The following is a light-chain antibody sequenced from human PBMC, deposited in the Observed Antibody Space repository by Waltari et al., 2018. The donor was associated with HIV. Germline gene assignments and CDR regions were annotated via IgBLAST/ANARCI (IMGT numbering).Light chain of an antibody. CDR3: QQYGRSSLT. CDR2: GAS. V-gene: IGKV3-20*01. CDR1: QSLSSDY. Sequence: EIVLPQSPGTLSLSPGERATLSCRASQSLSSDYLAWYQQKPGQAPRLLIYGASSRATGIPDRFSGSGSGTDFTLTISRLEPEDFAVYYCQQYGRSSLTFGGGTKVEIK. J-gene: IGKJ4*01.